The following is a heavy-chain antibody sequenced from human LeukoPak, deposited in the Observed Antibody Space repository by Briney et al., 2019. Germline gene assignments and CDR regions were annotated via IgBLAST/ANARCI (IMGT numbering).Heavy chain of an antibody. CDR3: ARERSMVRGMSWFDP. CDR2: IYYSGST. Sequence: SETLSLTCIVSGGSINNYYWSWILQPPGEGLEWIGYIYYSGSTNYNPSLKSRVTISVDTSKNQFSLKMSSVTAADTAVYYCARERSMVRGMSWFDPWGQGTLVTVSS. V-gene: IGHV4-59*01. D-gene: IGHD3-10*01. CDR1: GGSINNYY. J-gene: IGHJ5*02.